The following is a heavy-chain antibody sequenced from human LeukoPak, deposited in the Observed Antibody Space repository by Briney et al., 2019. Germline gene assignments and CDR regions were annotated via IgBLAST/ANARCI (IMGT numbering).Heavy chain of an antibody. J-gene: IGHJ4*02. V-gene: IGHV3-23*01. Sequence: GGSLRLSCAASGFTFSSYAMSWVRQAPGKGLEWVSAISGSGGSTYYADSVKGRFTISRDNAKNSLYLQMNSLRAADTAVYYCARDLSYSSGSYDYWGQGTLVTVSS. D-gene: IGHD6-19*01. CDR2: ISGSGGST. CDR1: GFTFSSYA. CDR3: ARDLSYSSGSYDY.